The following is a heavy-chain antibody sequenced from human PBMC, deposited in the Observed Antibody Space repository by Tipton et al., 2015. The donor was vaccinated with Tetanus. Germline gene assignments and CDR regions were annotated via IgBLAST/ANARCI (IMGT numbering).Heavy chain of an antibody. J-gene: IGHJ4*02. CDR3: ARGANNYGYYLDC. CDR2: IWFDGSKT. V-gene: IGHV3-33*01. CDR1: GFTLRRYG. Sequence: SGFTLRRYGMHWVRQAPGKGLEWVAIIWFDGSKTYYADSVKGRSIVSRDNTKSMLYLQMNTLRAEDTAVYYCARGANNYGYYLDCRGQGTLVTVS. D-gene: IGHD5-18*01.